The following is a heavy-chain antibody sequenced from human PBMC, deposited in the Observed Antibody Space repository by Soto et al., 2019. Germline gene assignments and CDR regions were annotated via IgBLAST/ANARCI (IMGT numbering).Heavy chain of an antibody. V-gene: IGHV3-49*03. CDR3: TRDRYDFWSGYPTIDY. Sequence: GGSLRLSCTASGFTFGDYAMSWFRQAPGKGLEWVGFIRSKAYGGTTEYAASVKGRFTISRDDSNSIAYLQMNSLKTEDTAVYYCTRDRYDFWSGYPTIDYWGQGTLVTVSS. D-gene: IGHD3-3*01. J-gene: IGHJ4*02. CDR2: IRSKAYGGTT. CDR1: GFTFGDYA.